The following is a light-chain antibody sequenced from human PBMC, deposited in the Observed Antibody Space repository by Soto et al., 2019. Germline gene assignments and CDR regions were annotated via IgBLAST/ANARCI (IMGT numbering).Light chain of an antibody. V-gene: IGLV2-23*02. Sequence: QSVLTQPAAVSGCPGQSITISCTGTSSNVGSYKLVSWYQQHPGKAPKLMIFEVNKRPSGVSNRFSGSKSGNTASLTISGLKVEDEADYYCCSSGGSPTYVFGTGTKVTVL. CDR1: SSNVGSYKL. J-gene: IGLJ1*01. CDR2: EVN. CDR3: CSSGGSPTYV.